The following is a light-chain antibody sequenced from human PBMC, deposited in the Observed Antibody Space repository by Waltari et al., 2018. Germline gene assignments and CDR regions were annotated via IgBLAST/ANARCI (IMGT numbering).Light chain of an antibody. CDR1: QRVSGY. Sequence: DIQMTQSPSSLPASVGDSVTITCRTSQRVSGYLKWYQQKPGQAPKLLIYSASSLQSGVPSRFSGSGFGTDFTLTINGLQPEDFAVYYCQQTYSNFRTFGQGTKVDVK. CDR3: QQTYSNFRT. V-gene: IGKV1-39*01. J-gene: IGKJ1*01. CDR2: SAS.